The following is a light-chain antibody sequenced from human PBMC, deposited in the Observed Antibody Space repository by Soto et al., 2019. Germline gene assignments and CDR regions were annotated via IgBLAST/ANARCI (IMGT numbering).Light chain of an antibody. CDR3: QQDNTWPRT. CDR1: QSVSNN. CDR2: CAS. Sequence: EIVMTQSPATLSVSPGERATLSCRASQSVSNNLAWYQQKPGQAPRLLIYCASTRATGIPARFSGSGSGTEFTLTVSSLQSEDFAVYYCQQDNTWPRTFGQGTKVEIK. V-gene: IGKV3-15*01. J-gene: IGKJ1*01.